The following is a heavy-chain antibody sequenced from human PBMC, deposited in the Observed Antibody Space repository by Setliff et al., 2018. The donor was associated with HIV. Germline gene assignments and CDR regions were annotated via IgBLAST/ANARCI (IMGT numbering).Heavy chain of an antibody. D-gene: IGHD3-22*01. CDR3: ARGGLQDYYDSSGYNDYYYYMDV. CDR1: GGSISEYY. V-gene: IGHV4-59*08. Sequence: SETLSLTCTVSGGSISEYYWSWIRQPPGEGLEWIGYIDYSGSTNYNASLKSRVTISVDTSKNQFSLKLSSVTAADTAVYYCARGGLQDYYDSSGYNDYYYYMDVWGKGTTVTVSS. CDR2: IDYSGST. J-gene: IGHJ6*03.